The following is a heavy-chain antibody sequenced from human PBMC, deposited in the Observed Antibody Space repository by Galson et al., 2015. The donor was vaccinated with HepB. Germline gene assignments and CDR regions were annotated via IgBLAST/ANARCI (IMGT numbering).Heavy chain of an antibody. V-gene: IGHV1-18*04. CDR1: GYTFTSYG. Sequence: SCKASGYTFTSYGISWLRQAPGQGLEWMGWIIAYNGNTNYAQKLQGRVTMTTDTSTSTAYMELRSLRSDDTAVDYCARGASYSSSYWFDPWGQGTLVTVSS. CDR2: IIAYNGNT. CDR3: ARGASYSSSYWFDP. D-gene: IGHD6-13*01. J-gene: IGHJ5*02.